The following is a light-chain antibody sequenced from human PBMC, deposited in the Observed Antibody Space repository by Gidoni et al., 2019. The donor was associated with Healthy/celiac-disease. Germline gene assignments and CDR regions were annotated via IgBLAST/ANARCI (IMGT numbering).Light chain of an antibody. Sequence: QSALPQPASVSGSPGQSITISCTGTSSDVGGYNYVSWYPQHPGKAPKLMIYDVSNRPSGVSNRFSGSKSGNTASLTISGLQAEDEADYYCSSYTSSSSVVFGGGTKLTVL. CDR1: SSDVGGYNY. CDR3: SSYTSSSSVV. V-gene: IGLV2-14*01. J-gene: IGLJ2*01. CDR2: DVS.